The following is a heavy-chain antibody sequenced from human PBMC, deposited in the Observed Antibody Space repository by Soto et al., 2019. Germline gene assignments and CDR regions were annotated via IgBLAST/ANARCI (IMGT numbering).Heavy chain of an antibody. D-gene: IGHD3-3*01. V-gene: IGHV3-53*04. J-gene: IGHJ2*01. CDR2: IYSGGST. CDR3: ARLGVLRFVDWYFDL. CDR1: GFTVSSNF. Sequence: EVQLVESGGGLVQPGGSLRLSCAASGFTVSSNFMSWVRQAPGKGLEWVSVIYSGGSTYYADSVKGRFTISRDKSKNTQYLQMNSLRVEDTAVYYCARLGVLRFVDWYFDLWGRGTLVTVSS.